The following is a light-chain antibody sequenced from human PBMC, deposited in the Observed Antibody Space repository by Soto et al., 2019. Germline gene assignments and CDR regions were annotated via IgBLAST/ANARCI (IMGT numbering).Light chain of an antibody. J-gene: IGKJ1*01. V-gene: IGKV3-20*01. CDR3: QQHGKTRT. Sequence: EIVLTQSPGTLSLSPGERATLSCRASQTVSSSYLAWYQQKPGQAPRLLFYGASRRATGIPDRFSGSGSGTDFTLTISRLEPEDFAVYYCQQHGKTRTFGQGTKVDI. CDR1: QTVSSSY. CDR2: GAS.